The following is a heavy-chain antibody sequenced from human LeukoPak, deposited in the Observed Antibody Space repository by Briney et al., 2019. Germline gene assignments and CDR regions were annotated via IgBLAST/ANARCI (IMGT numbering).Heavy chain of an antibody. CDR2: IYTSGST. CDR1: GGSISSGSYY. J-gene: IGHJ4*02. V-gene: IGHV4-61*02. D-gene: IGHD3-10*01. CDR3: ARDAGGKKFSPGDY. Sequence: SQTLSLTCTVSGGSISSGSYYWSWIRQPAGKGLEWIGRIYTSGSTNYNPSLKSRVTISVDTSKNQFSLKLSSVTAADTAVYYCARDAGGKKFSPGDYWGQGTLVTVSS.